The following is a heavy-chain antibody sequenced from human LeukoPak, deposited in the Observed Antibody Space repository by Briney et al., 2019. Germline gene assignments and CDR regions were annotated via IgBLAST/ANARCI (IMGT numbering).Heavy chain of an antibody. Sequence: SETLPLTCTVSGASVNSYYWSWIRQPAGKGLELIGRMSPSGSTNYRPSLKSRVTMSGDTSKNQFSLKLSFVTAADTAVYYCARGGSFINSSPSFDYWGQGTLVTVSS. CDR3: ARGGSFINSSPSFDY. J-gene: IGHJ4*02. D-gene: IGHD6-6*01. V-gene: IGHV4-4*07. CDR1: GASVNSYY. CDR2: MSPSGST.